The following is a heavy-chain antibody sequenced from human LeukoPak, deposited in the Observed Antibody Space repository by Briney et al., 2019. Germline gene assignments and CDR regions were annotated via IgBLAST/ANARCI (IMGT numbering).Heavy chain of an antibody. CDR3: AKGHTYGII. Sequence: GGSLRLSCAASGFIFSDYYMTWMRQIPGKGLEWVAYISGSGTTMDYAKSVKGRFTIFRDNAKDSLYLQMNSLEAGDTAVYYCAKGHTYGIIWGQGTLVSVSS. CDR2: ISGSGTTM. D-gene: IGHD3-16*01. J-gene: IGHJ4*02. CDR1: GFIFSDYY. V-gene: IGHV3-11*01.